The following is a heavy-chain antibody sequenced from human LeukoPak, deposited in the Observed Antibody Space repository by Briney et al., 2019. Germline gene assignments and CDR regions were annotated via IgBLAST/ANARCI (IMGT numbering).Heavy chain of an antibody. J-gene: IGHJ4*02. CDR1: GYSFTSYW. D-gene: IGHD6-6*01. CDR3: ATLPLYSSSSPLYYFDY. CDR2: IYPGDSDT. V-gene: IGHV5-51*01. Sequence: GESLKISCKGSGYSFTSYWIGWVRQMPGKGLEWMGIIYPGDSDTGYSPSFQGQVTISADKSISTAYLQWSSLKASDTAMYYCATLPLYSSSSPLYYFDYWGQGTLVTVSS.